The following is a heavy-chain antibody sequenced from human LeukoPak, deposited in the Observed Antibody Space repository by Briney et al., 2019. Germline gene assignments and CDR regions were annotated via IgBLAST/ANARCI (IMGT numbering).Heavy chain of an antibody. CDR3: ASHVGFITMVRGVINNNWFDP. J-gene: IGHJ5*02. CDR1: GGSISSSSYY. CDR2: IYYSGST. V-gene: IGHV4-39*01. Sequence: SETLSLTCTVSGGSISSSSYYWGWIRQPPGKGLEWIGSIYYSGSTYYNPSLKSRVTISVDTSKNQFSLKLSSVTAADTAVYYCASHVGFITMVRGVINNNWFDPWGQGTLVTVSS. D-gene: IGHD3-10*01.